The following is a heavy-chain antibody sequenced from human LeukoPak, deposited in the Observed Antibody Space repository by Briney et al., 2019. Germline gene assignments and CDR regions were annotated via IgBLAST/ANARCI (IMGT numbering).Heavy chain of an antibody. Sequence: GGSLRLSCAASGFTFSSYAMHWVRQAPGKGLEWVAVISYDGSNKYYADSVKGRFTISRDNSKNTLYLQMNSLRAEDTAVYYCAKARGYSGGIDYWGQGTLVTVSS. CDR3: AKARGYSGGIDY. CDR1: GFTFSSYA. V-gene: IGHV3-30-3*01. J-gene: IGHJ4*02. D-gene: IGHD2-15*01. CDR2: ISYDGSNK.